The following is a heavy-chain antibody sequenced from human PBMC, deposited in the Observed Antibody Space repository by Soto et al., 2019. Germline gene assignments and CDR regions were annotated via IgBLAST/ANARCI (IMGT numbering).Heavy chain of an antibody. J-gene: IGHJ6*02. CDR1: GGSISSYY. Sequence: PSETLSLTCTVSGGSISSYYWSWIRQPPGKGLEWIGYIYYSGSTNYNPSLKSRVTISVDTSKIQFSLKLSSVTAADTAVYYCASEGYSSGYYYYYGMDVWGQGTTVTVSS. CDR2: IYYSGST. D-gene: IGHD3-22*01. CDR3: ASEGYSSGYYYYYGMDV. V-gene: IGHV4-59*01.